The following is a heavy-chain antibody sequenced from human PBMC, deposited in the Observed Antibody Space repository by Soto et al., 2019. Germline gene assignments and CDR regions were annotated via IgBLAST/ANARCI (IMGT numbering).Heavy chain of an antibody. Sequence: GGSLRLSCAASGFTFSSYSMNWVRQAPGKGLEWVSSISSSSSYIYYEDSVKGRFTISRDNAKNSLYLQMNSLRAEDTAVYYCAREPRTPHFWSGYRPYYFDYWGQGTLVTVSS. D-gene: IGHD3-3*02. CDR1: GFTFSSYS. V-gene: IGHV3-21*01. J-gene: IGHJ4*02. CDR2: ISSSSSYI. CDR3: AREPRTPHFWSGYRPYYFDY.